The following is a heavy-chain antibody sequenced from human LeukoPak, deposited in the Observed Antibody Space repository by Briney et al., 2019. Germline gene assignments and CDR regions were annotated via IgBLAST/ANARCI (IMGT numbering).Heavy chain of an antibody. V-gene: IGHV3-30*17. CDR2: VSYDGSNK. J-gene: IGHJ4*02. D-gene: IGHD2-15*01. Sequence: GGSLRLSCAASGFTFSSYAMHWVPRAPGKGLEGVAVVSYDGSNKYYADSVKGRFTISRDNSKNTLYLQMNSLRAEDTAVYYCARSDGGHYYFDYWGQGTLVTVSS. CDR1: GFTFSSYA. CDR3: ARSDGGHYYFDY.